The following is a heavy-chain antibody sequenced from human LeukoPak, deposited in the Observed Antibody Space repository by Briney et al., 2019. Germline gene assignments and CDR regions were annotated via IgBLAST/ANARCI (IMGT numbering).Heavy chain of an antibody. D-gene: IGHD3-22*01. CDR2: IYPGDSDT. J-gene: IGHJ6*03. CDR1: GYNFTPYW. CDR3: ARHYYDSSDFYYMTS. Sequence: GESLKISCKGSGYNFTPYWIVWVRQMPGKGLEWMGIIYPGDSDTRYSPSFQGQVTISADKSISTAYLQWSSLKASDTAIYYCARHYYDSSDFYYMTSGAKGPRSPSP. V-gene: IGHV5-51*01.